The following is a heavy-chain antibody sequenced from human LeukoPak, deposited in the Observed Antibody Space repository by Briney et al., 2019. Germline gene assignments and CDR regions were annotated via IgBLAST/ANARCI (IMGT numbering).Heavy chain of an antibody. CDR1: GFTFSSYS. CDR3: ARDGDYYDSRGDAFDI. CDR2: ISSSSSYI. V-gene: IGHV3-21*01. D-gene: IGHD3-22*01. Sequence: KPGGSVTLSCAASGFTFSSYSMNWVRQAPGKGLEWVSSISSSSSYIYYADSVKGRFTISRDNAKNSLYLQMNSLRAEDTAVYYCARDGDYYDSRGDAFDIWGQGVMVTVAS. J-gene: IGHJ3*02.